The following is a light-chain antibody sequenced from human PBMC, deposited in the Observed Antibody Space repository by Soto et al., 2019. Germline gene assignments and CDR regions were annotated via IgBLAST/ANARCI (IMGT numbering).Light chain of an antibody. Sequence: EIVMTQSPATLSVSPGERATLSCRASQSVSSNLAWYQQKPGQAPRLLIYGASTRATGIPARFSGSGSGTEFTLTISSLQSEDFAVYYCQQYNNWPITVGQGKRVEIK. CDR2: GAS. V-gene: IGKV3-15*01. CDR3: QQYNNWPIT. J-gene: IGKJ5*01. CDR1: QSVSSN.